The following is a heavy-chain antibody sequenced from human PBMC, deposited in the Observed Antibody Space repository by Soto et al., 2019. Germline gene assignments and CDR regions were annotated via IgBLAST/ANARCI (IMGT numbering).Heavy chain of an antibody. J-gene: IGHJ4*02. Sequence: GGSLRLSCAASGFTFSTYAMNWARQAPGKGLEWVSGISGSGDSTYYADSVKGRFTVSRDNSKNTLYLQMNSLRAEDTAVYYCAKDLSWGQCDYWGQGTLVTVSS. CDR1: GFTFSTYA. CDR3: AKDLSWGQCDY. V-gene: IGHV3-23*01. CDR2: ISGSGDST. D-gene: IGHD3-16*01.